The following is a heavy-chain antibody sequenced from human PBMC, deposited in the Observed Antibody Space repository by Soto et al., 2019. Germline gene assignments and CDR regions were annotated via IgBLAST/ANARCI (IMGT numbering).Heavy chain of an antibody. Sequence: GGSVKVSCKASGYTCTMYDINCVRRSSLQWLEWMGWMNPNSGNTGYAQKFQGRVTMTGNTSISTAYMELSSLRSEDTAVYYCARGRICSGGSCYYYYYGMDVWGQGTTVTVSS. D-gene: IGHD2-15*01. J-gene: IGHJ6*02. CDR2: MNPNSGNT. CDR1: GYTCTMYD. CDR3: ARGRICSGGSCYYYYYGMDV. V-gene: IGHV1-8*01.